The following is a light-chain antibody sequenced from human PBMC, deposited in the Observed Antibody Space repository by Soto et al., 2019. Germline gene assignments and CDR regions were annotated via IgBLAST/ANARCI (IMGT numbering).Light chain of an antibody. CDR2: SNN. Sequence: QSVLTQPPSASWTPGQRVTISCSGSISGIGSNSVSWYQQLPGTAPKLLIYSNNQRPSGVPDRFSGSKSGTSASLEISGLQSGDVADYYCAAWDDSMNGYVFATWTKVTVL. CDR3: AAWDDSMNGYV. J-gene: IGLJ1*01. CDR1: ISGIGSNS. V-gene: IGLV1-44*01.